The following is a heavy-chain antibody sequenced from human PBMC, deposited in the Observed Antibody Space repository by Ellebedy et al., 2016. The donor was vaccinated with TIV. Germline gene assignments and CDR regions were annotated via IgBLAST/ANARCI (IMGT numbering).Heavy chain of an antibody. CDR3: ASSYTYGSYGMHV. CDR1: GGSISRYY. V-gene: IGHV4-59*01. D-gene: IGHD5-18*01. Sequence: MPSETLSLTCTVSGGSISRYYWSWVRQAPGKGLEWIGYISNTGSTKYSPSLKSRVTISVDTPKSQVSLKLSSVTTADTAVYYCASSYTYGSYGMHVWGQGTTVTVSS. J-gene: IGHJ6*02. CDR2: ISNTGST.